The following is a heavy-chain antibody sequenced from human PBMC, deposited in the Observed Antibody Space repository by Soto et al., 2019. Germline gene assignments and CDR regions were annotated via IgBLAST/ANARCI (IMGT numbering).Heavy chain of an antibody. V-gene: IGHV3-7*01. CDR3: ARGGGIVAN. CDR2: IKEDGTNN. CDR1: GFAFNNDW. Sequence: EVQVVESGGDLVQPGGSLRLSCAASGFAFNNDWMTWVRQASGKGLEWVAIIKEDGTNNYYADSVRGRFTLSRDNTKNSLYLQMNSLRAEDKAVYYCARGGGIVANWGQGTRVTVSS. J-gene: IGHJ4*02. D-gene: IGHD3-10*01.